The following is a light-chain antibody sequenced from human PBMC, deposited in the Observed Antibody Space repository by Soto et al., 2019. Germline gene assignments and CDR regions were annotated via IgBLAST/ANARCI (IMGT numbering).Light chain of an antibody. Sequence: IPMTQSPSTLSATVGDRVAITCRASQIIGTSLAWYQQKPGKGPKVLIYDVSSLQSGVPSRFSGSRSGTDFTLTSSGLQPEDFATYYCQQSYSTTWTFGQGTKVDIK. V-gene: IGKV1-39*01. CDR2: DVS. CDR3: QQSYSTTWT. J-gene: IGKJ1*01. CDR1: QIIGTS.